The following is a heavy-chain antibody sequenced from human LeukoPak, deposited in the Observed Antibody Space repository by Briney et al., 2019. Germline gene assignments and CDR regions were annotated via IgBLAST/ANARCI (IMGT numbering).Heavy chain of an antibody. Sequence: PGESLRLSCRASGFTVSSYAMTWVRQAAGKGLEWVSGITGGGSDTYHADSVKGRFTSSRDNSKNTLYLQMNSLRAEDTALYYCAKGSASSRPYYFDYWGQGILVTVSS. D-gene: IGHD6-13*01. CDR1: GFTVSSYA. J-gene: IGHJ4*02. CDR2: ITGGGSDT. V-gene: IGHV3-23*01. CDR3: AKGSASSRPYYFDY.